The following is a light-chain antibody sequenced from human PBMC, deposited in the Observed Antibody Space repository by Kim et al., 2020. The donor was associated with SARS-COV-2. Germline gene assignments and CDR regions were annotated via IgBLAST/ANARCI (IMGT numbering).Light chain of an antibody. CDR3: QQYSNSLGT. CDR1: QSVSRIY. V-gene: IGKV3-20*01. J-gene: IGKJ2*02. CDR2: GTS. Sequence: DIVLTQSPDTLSLSPGEGATLSCRASQSVSRIYLAWYQQRLGQAPRLLIYGTSTGATGIPARFSGSGSGTDFTLTISRLEPEDFAVYYCQQYSNSLGTFGQGTKLEI.